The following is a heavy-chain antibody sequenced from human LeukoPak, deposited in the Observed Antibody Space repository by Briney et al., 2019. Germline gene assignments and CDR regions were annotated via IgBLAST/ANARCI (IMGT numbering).Heavy chain of an antibody. CDR2: IYHSGST. CDR3: ARHQGHFWSGYYYYYMDV. Sequence: SETLSLTCAVSGYSISSGYYWGWIRQPPGKGLEWIGSIYHSGSTYYNPSLKSRVTISVDTSKNQFSLKLSSVTAAATAVYYCARHQGHFWSGYYYYYMDVWGKGTTVTVSS. D-gene: IGHD3-3*02. J-gene: IGHJ6*03. CDR1: GYSISSGYY. V-gene: IGHV4-38-2*01.